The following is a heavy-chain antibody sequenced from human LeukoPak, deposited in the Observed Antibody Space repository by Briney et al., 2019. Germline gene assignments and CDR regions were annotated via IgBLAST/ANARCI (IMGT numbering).Heavy chain of an antibody. CDR3: ARIFMGSSSLRT. Sequence: GASVKVSCKASGYTYTSYDINWVRQATGQGLEWMGWMNPNSGNTGYAQKFQGRVTMTRNTSISTAYMELSSLRSEDTAVYYCARIFMGSSSLRTWGQGTLVTVSS. D-gene: IGHD6-6*01. CDR1: GYTYTSYD. CDR2: MNPNSGNT. V-gene: IGHV1-8*01. J-gene: IGHJ5*02.